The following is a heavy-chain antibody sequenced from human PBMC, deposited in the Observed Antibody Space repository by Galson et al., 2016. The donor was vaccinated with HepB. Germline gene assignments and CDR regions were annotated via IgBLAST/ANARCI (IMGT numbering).Heavy chain of an antibody. Sequence: SETLSLTCSVSGGSISSHSYYWGWIRQPPGKGLEWIGSIYYSGSTYYKPSLKSRVTVSVDTSKNHFSLRLTSVTAADTAVYYCTSGYNIDAFRIWGQGTMVTVSS. J-gene: IGHJ3*02. CDR1: GGSISSHSYY. V-gene: IGHV4-39*02. CDR2: IYYSGST. D-gene: IGHD5-24*01. CDR3: TSGYNIDAFRI.